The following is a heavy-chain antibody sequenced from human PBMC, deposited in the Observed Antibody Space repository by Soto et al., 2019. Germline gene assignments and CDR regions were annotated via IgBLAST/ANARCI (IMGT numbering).Heavy chain of an antibody. CDR1: GFTFSSYW. Sequence: EVQLVESGGGLVQPGGSLRLSCAASGFTFSSYWMSWVRQAPGKGLEWVANIKQDGSEKYYVDSVKGRFTISRDNAKNSLYRQMNSLRAEDTAVYYCAREHCSGGSCPLDACDIWGQGTMVTVSS. D-gene: IGHD2-15*01. V-gene: IGHV3-7*01. J-gene: IGHJ3*02. CDR2: IKQDGSEK. CDR3: AREHCSGGSCPLDACDI.